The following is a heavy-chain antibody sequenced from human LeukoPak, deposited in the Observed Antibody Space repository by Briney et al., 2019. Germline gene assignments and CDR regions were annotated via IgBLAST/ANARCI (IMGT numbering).Heavy chain of an antibody. CDR3: AKDPPDILTGYFDWFDL. V-gene: IGHV3-23*01. D-gene: IGHD3-9*01. CDR1: GFTFSSYA. J-gene: IGHJ5*02. CDR2: ISGSGGST. Sequence: GGSLRLSCAASGFTFSSYAMSWVRQAPGKGLEWVSAISGSGGSTYYADSVKGRFTISRDNSKNTLYLQMNSLRAEDTAVYYCAKDPPDILTGYFDWFDLWGQGTLVTVSS.